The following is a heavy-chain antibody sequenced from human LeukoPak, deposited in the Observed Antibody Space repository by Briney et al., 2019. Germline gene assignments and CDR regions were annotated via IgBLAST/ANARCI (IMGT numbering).Heavy chain of an antibody. CDR1: GYTFTSYD. Sequence: GASVKVSCKASGYTFTSYDINWVRQATGQGLEWMGWMNPNSGNTGYAQKFQGRVTMTRNTSISTAYMELSSLRSEDTAVYYCASPVQLERGYYYYGMDVWGQGTTVTVSS. V-gene: IGHV1-8*02. CDR2: MNPNSGNT. J-gene: IGHJ6*02. D-gene: IGHD1-1*01. CDR3: ASPVQLERGYYYYGMDV.